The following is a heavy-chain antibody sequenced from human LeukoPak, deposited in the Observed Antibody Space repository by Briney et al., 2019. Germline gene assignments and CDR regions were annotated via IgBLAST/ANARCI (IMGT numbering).Heavy chain of an antibody. CDR3: ARERGNRSGSEYYFDY. CDR2: ISYDGSNK. CDR1: GFTFSSYG. V-gene: IGHV3-30*03. D-gene: IGHD1-26*01. Sequence: GGSLRLSCAASGFTFSSYGMHWVRQAPGKGLEWVAVISYDGSNKYYADSVKGRFTISRDNSKNTLYLQMNSLRAEDTAVYYCARERGNRSGSEYYFDYWGQGTLVTVSS. J-gene: IGHJ4*02.